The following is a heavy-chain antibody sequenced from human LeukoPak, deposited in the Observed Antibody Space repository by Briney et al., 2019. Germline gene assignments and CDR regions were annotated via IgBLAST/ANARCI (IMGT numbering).Heavy chain of an antibody. CDR1: GFTFSHAW. D-gene: IGHD6-19*01. Sequence: GGSLRLSCAASGFTFSHAWMNWGRKAPAQRLEWVGRSKSKTDGGTTDYAAPVKGRFTISRDDSKNTLYLQMNSLKTEDTAVYYCTTLGAVAGNIDYWGQGTLVTVSS. V-gene: IGHV3-15*01. CDR3: TTLGAVAGNIDY. CDR2: SKSKTDGGTT. J-gene: IGHJ4*02.